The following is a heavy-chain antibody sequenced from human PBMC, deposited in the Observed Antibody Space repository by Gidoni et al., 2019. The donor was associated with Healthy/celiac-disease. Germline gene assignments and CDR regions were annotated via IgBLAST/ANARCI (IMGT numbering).Heavy chain of an antibody. V-gene: IGHV3-15*01. CDR1: GFTFSNAW. CDR3: TTDPRKYPEFDY. J-gene: IGHJ4*02. CDR2: IKSKTDGGTT. Sequence: EVQLVESGGGLVKPGGSLRLSCAASGFTFSNAWMSWVRQAPGKGLEWVGRIKSKTDGGTTDYAAPVKGRFTISRDDSKNTLYLQMNSLKTEDTAVYYCTTDPRKYPEFDYWGQGTLVTVSS. D-gene: IGHD6-6*01.